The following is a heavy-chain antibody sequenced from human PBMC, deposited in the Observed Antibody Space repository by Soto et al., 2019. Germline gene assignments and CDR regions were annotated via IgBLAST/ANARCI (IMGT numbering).Heavy chain of an antibody. CDR1: GGSISSGGYY. D-gene: IGHD2-15*01. V-gene: IGHV4-31*03. J-gene: IGHJ6*02. CDR3: ARDNTGYCSGGSCPNYYYYYGMDV. CDR2: IYYSGST. Sequence: SETLSLTCTVSGGSISSGGYYWSWIRQHPGKGLEWIGYIYYSGSTYYNPSLKSRVTISVDTSKNQFSLKLSSVTAADTAVYYCARDNTGYCSGGSCPNYYYYYGMDVWGQGTTVTVSS.